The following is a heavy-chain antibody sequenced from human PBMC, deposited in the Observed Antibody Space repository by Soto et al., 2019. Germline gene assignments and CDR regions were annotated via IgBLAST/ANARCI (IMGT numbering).Heavy chain of an antibody. CDR2: IYDTGST. Sequence: SETLSLTCTVSGGSISGYYWSWIRQTPGKGLEWIGYIYDTGSTNYNPSLKSRVSFSVDTSRNQFSLKLSSMTAADTAVYFCARSHSTTVTCYYFDYWGQGTLVTVSS. CDR1: GGSISGYY. V-gene: IGHV4-59*01. D-gene: IGHD2-21*02. CDR3: ARSHSTTVTCYYFDY. J-gene: IGHJ4*02.